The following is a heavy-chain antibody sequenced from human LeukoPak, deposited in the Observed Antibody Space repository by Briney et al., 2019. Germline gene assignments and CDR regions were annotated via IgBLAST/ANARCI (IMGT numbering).Heavy chain of an antibody. D-gene: IGHD3-10*01. CDR1: GFIFSTYA. CDR2: ISANGGST. V-gene: IGHV3-23*01. CDR3: AKHGRYYYGSGSYHDY. Sequence: GGSLRLSCAASGFIFSTYAMSWVRQAPGEGLEWVSVISANGGSTYYADSVKGRFTLSRDNSKNTLYLQMNSPRPEDTAVYYCAKHGRYYYGSGSYHDYWGQGTLVTVSS. J-gene: IGHJ4*02.